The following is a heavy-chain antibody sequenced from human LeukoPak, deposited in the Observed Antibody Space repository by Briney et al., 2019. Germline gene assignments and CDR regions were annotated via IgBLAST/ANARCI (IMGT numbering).Heavy chain of an antibody. Sequence: SETLSLTCAVYGGSFSGYYWSWIRQPPGKGLEWIGEINHSGSTNYNPSLKSRVTISVDTSKNQFSLKLSSVTAADTAVYYCARASPRGGWNHAAFDYWGQRTLVTVSS. J-gene: IGHJ4*02. CDR1: GGSFSGYY. CDR2: INHSGST. CDR3: ARASPRGGWNHAAFDY. V-gene: IGHV4-34*01. D-gene: IGHD1-14*01.